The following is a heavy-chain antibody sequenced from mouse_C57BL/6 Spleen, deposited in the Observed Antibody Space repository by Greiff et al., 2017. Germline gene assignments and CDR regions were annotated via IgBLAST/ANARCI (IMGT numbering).Heavy chain of an antibody. CDR3: ARSSFDY. Sequence: EVKLMESGGGLVKPGGSLKLSCAASGFTFSDYGMHWVRQAPEKGLVWVAYIRSGSSTIYYADTVKGRFTISRDNAKNTLFLQMTSLRSEDTAMYYCARSSFDYWGQGTTLTVSS. V-gene: IGHV5-17*01. CDR1: GFTFSDYG. D-gene: IGHD1-3*01. CDR2: IRSGSSTI. J-gene: IGHJ2*01.